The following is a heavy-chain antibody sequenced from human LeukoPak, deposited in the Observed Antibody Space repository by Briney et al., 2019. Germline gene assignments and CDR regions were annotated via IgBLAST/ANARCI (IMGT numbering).Heavy chain of an antibody. J-gene: IGHJ6*02. Sequence: GGSLRLSCAASGFTFSSYWMSWVRQAPGKGLEWVANIKQDGSEKYYVDSVKGRFTISRDNAKNSLYLQMNRLRAEDTAGYYCARRSGYYYYGMDVWGQGTTVTVSS. CDR2: IKQDGSEK. CDR1: GFTFSSYW. CDR3: ARRSGYYYYGMDV. D-gene: IGHD2-15*01. V-gene: IGHV3-7*01.